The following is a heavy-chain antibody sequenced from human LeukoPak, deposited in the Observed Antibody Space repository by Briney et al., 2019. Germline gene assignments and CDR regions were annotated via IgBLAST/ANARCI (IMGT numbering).Heavy chain of an antibody. Sequence: SETLSLTCTVSGGSISSSSYYWGWIRQPPGKGLEWIGTIYYSGNTYYNPSLKTRVTISVDTPKNQFSLRLSSVTAADTAVYYCARDRRGYSYGLDVWGQGTTVTVSS. D-gene: IGHD5-18*01. CDR2: IYYSGNT. J-gene: IGHJ6*02. CDR1: GGSISSSSYY. CDR3: ARDRRGYSYGLDV. V-gene: IGHV4-39*07.